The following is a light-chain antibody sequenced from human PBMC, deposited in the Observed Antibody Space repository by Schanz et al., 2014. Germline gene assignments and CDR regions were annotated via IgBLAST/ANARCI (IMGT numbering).Light chain of an antibody. V-gene: IGLV2-14*02. J-gene: IGLJ2*01. Sequence: QSALTQPASVSGSPGQSIAISCTGTSSDVGTFNLVSWYQQHPGKAPNLIIFDGSRRPSGVSDRFSASKSGWTASLTVSGLQAEDEADYYCSSYAGSNNFRFGGGTKLTVL. CDR1: SSDVGTFNL. CDR2: DGS. CDR3: SSYAGSNNFR.